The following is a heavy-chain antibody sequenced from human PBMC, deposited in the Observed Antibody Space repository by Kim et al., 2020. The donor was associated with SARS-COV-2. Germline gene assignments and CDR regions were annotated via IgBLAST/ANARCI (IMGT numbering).Heavy chain of an antibody. J-gene: IGHJ3*02. CDR2: IRSKANSYAT. Sequence: GGSLRLSCAASGFTFSGSAIHWVRQASGKGLAWVGRIRSKANSYATAYAASVRCRFTIARDDSKNTAYLQMNNLKTEDTAEYYCTGGPATTLAFGDAFD. CDR3: TGGPATTLAFGDAFD. CDR1: GFTFSGSA. V-gene: IGHV3-73*01. D-gene: IGHD1-1*01.